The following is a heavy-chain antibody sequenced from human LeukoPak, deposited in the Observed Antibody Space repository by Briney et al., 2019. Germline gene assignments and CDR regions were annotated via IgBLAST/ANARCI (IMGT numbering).Heavy chain of an antibody. Sequence: PSGTLSLTCAVSGGSISSSNWWSWVRQPPGKGLEWIGEIFHSGSTNYNPSLKSRVTISVDKSKNQFSLKLSSVTAADTAVYYCARAENYDSSGYYQTYYFDYWGQGTLVTVSS. D-gene: IGHD3-22*01. V-gene: IGHV4-4*02. CDR2: IFHSGST. CDR1: GGSISSSNW. J-gene: IGHJ4*02. CDR3: ARAENYDSSGYYQTYYFDY.